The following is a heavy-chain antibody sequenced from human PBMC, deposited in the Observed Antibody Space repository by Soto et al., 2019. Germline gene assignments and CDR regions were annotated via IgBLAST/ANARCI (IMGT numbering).Heavy chain of an antibody. D-gene: IGHD3-10*01. Sequence: VGSLRLSCAASGFTFSSYSMNWVRQAPGKGLEWVSYISSSSSTIYYADSVRGRFTISRDNAKNSLYLQMNSLRDEDTAVYYCARVFQGFGESLPFDYWGQGTLVTVSS. CDR2: ISSSSSTI. CDR3: ARVFQGFGESLPFDY. V-gene: IGHV3-48*02. CDR1: GFTFSSYS. J-gene: IGHJ4*02.